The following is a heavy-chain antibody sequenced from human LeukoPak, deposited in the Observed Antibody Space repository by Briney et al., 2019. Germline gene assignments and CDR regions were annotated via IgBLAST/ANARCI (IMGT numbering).Heavy chain of an antibody. CDR1: GGTFSSYA. CDR3: ARIRDGYNDAYDI. CDR2: IIPIFGTA. J-gene: IGHJ3*02. V-gene: IGHV1-69*01. D-gene: IGHD5-24*01. Sequence: SVKVSCKASGGTFSSYAISWVRQAPGQGLEWMGGIIPIFGTANYAQKFQGRVTITADESTSTAYMELSSLRSEDTAIYYCARIRDGYNDAYDICGQGTVVTVPS.